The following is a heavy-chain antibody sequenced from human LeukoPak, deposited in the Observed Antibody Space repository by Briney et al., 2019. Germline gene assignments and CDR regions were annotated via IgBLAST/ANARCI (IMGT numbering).Heavy chain of an antibody. CDR3: VGDHGGTYYFDY. J-gene: IGHJ4*02. D-gene: IGHD4-23*01. CDR2: IRSRLYGGTT. V-gene: IGHV3-49*04. CDR1: GFTSGDYS. Sequence: PGGSLRLFCTTSGFTSGDYSMTWVRQAPGKGLEWVGFIRSRLYGGTTDYAASVKGRFIISRDDSKSIAYLQMNSLKTEDTGIYYCVGDHGGTYYFDYWGQGALVTVSS.